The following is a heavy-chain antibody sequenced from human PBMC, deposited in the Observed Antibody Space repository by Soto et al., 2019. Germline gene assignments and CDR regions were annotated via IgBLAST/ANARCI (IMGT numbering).Heavy chain of an antibody. CDR3: APDQVRNYYYMDV. CDR1: GGSISSGGYY. CDR2: IYYSGST. Sequence: QVQLQESGPGLVKPSQTLSVTCTVSGGSISSGGYYWSWIRQHPGKGLEWIGYIYYSGSTYYNPSLKSRVTISVDTSKNHFSLKLSSVTAADTAVYYCAPDQVRNYYYMDVWGKGTTVTVS. V-gene: IGHV4-31*03. J-gene: IGHJ6*03.